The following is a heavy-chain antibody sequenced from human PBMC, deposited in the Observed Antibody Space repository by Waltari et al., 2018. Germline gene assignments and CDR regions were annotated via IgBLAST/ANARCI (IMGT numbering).Heavy chain of an antibody. D-gene: IGHD4-17*01. V-gene: IGHV1-69-2*01. Sequence: EVQLVQSGAEVKKPGATVKISCKVSGYTFTDYYMHWVQQAPGKGLEGMGLVDPEEGGTRYAEKFQGRGTITADRSTDTAYMELSSLGSEDTAVYYCSYGDAERGGFDPWGQGTLVTVSS. CDR3: SYGDAERGGFDP. CDR1: GYTFTDYY. CDR2: VDPEEGGT. J-gene: IGHJ5*02.